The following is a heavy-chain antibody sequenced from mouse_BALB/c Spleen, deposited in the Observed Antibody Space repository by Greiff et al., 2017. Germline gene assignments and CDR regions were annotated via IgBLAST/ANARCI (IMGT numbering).Heavy chain of an antibody. CDR1: GYSITSGYY. V-gene: IGHV3-6*02. CDR2: ISYDGSN. CDR3: ARGDPDFYAMDY. D-gene: IGHD2-4*01. Sequence: VQLQQSGPGLVKPSQSLSLTCSVTGYSITSGYYWNWIRQFPGNKLEWMGYISYDGSNNYNPSLKNRISITRDTSKNQFFLKLNSVTTEDTATYYCARGDPDFYAMDYWGQGTSVTVSS. J-gene: IGHJ4*01.